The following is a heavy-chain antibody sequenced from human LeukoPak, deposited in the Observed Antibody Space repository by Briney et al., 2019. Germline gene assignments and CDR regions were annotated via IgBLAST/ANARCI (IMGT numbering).Heavy chain of an antibody. CDR3: AKGSQWLLRGGAYFDS. J-gene: IGHJ4*02. Sequence: GGSLRLSCEASGFTFNNYAMSWDRQAPGKGLEWVSAMSGVGGTTYHAASVRGRFIISRDNSKNILSLQMNSLRVEDTAIYYCAKGSQWLLRGGAYFDSWGQGTPVSVSS. D-gene: IGHD6-19*01. CDR1: GFTFNNYA. V-gene: IGHV3-23*01. CDR2: MSGVGGTT.